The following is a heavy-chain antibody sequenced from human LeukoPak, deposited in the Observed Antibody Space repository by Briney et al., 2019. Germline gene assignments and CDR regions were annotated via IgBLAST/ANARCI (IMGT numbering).Heavy chain of an antibody. J-gene: IGHJ4*02. D-gene: IGHD3-10*01. CDR1: GFTFSNYA. CDR3: ARDGGLVRGVIIRGDYFDY. V-gene: IGHV3-48*03. CDR2: ITSGRSTI. Sequence: GGSLRLSCAASGFTFSNYAMNWVRQVPGKGMEWVSKITSGRSTIYYADSVKGRFAISRDNAKNSLYLQMNSLRAEDAAVYYCARDGGLVRGVIIRGDYFDYWGQGTLVTVSS.